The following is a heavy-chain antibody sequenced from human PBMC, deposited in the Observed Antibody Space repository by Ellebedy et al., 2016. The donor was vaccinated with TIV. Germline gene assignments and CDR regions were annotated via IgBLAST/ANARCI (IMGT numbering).Heavy chain of an antibody. V-gene: IGHV3-23*01. CDR3: AKGCGTDCTFFQE. CDR2: ISNSGGRT. CDR1: GLTFSNYG. J-gene: IGHJ1*01. Sequence: GESLKISCAVSGLTFSNYGMICVRQAPGKGLEWLSAISNSGGRTYYADSVKGRFIISRDNSKNTLYLQINSLPAEDSAVYFCAKGCGTDCTFFQEWGQGTLVTVSS. D-gene: IGHD1-7*01.